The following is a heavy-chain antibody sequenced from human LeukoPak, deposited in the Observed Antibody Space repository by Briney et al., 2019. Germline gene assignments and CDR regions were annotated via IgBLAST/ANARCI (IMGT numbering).Heavy chain of an antibody. CDR3: ARLWPIVGATSFVDC. CDR2: INPSSENT. Sequence: ASVKVSCKASGYTFTRYYMSWVRQDPGQGLEWMGMINPSSENTTYAQRFQGRVTMTRDTSTSTVYMELSSLRSEDTAVYYCARLWPIVGATSFVDCWGQGTLVTVSS. D-gene: IGHD1-26*01. J-gene: IGHJ4*02. CDR1: GYTFTRYY. V-gene: IGHV1-46*01.